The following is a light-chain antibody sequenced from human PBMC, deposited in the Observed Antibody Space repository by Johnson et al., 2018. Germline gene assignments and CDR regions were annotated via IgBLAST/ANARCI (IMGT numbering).Light chain of an antibody. CDR3: GTLYRSLSSGNV. J-gene: IGLJ1*01. V-gene: IGLV1-51*02. CDR1: SSNIGNNY. CDR2: ENN. Sequence: QSVLTQPPSVSAAPGQKVTISCSGSSSNIGNNYVSWYQQLPGTAPKLLIYENNKRPSGIPDRFSGSKSGTSATMGITGLQTGDEADYYCGTLYRSLSSGNVFGTGTKVTVL.